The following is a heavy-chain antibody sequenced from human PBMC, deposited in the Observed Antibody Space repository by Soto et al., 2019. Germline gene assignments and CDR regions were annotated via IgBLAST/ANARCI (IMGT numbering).Heavy chain of an antibody. J-gene: IGHJ4*02. CDR1: GGTFSSYT. D-gene: IGHD1-7*01. Sequence: VKVSCKASGGTFSSYTISWVRQALGQGLEWMGRIIPILGIANYAQKFQGRVTITADKSTSTAYMELSSLRSEDTAVYYCAREASITGTTNFDYWCQGTLVTVSS. V-gene: IGHV1-69*04. CDR3: AREASITGTTNFDY. CDR2: IIPILGIA.